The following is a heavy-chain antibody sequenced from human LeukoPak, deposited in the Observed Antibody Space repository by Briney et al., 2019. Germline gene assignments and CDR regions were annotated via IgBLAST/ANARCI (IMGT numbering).Heavy chain of an antibody. Sequence: PGGSLRLSCAASGFTFTNYAMNWVRQAPGKGLEWVAVISYDGSNKYYADSVKGRFTISRDNSKNTLYLQMNSLRAEDTAVYYCAKTEMYYDFWSGYSTYYFDYWGQGTLVTVSS. V-gene: IGHV3-30-3*02. CDR2: ISYDGSNK. CDR1: GFTFTNYA. D-gene: IGHD3-3*01. CDR3: AKTEMYYDFWSGYSTYYFDY. J-gene: IGHJ4*02.